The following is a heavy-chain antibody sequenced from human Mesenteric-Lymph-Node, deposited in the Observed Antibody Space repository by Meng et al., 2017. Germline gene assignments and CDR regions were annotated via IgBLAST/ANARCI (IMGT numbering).Heavy chain of an antibody. J-gene: IGHJ5*02. Sequence: KVSCKASGGTFSSYAISWVRQAPGQGLEWMGGIIPIFGTANYAQKFQGRVTITADKATSTAYMELSRLRSDDTAVYYCARDISDGSGSYYNAPPWFDPWGQGTLVTVSS. D-gene: IGHD3-10*01. V-gene: IGHV1-69*06. CDR3: ARDISDGSGSYYNAPPWFDP. CDR1: GGTFSSYA. CDR2: IIPIFGTA.